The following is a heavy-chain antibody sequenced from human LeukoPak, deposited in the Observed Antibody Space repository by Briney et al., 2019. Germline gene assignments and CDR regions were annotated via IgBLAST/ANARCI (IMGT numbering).Heavy chain of an antibody. Sequence: SETLSLTCTVSGASVGSAGYYWSWIRQPPGGGLEWIGYIYYISNTNYNPSLKSRVTMSVDPSKNQFSLKLNSVTAADTAVYYCARTQSQSVSYRYYFGYWGQGTLVTVSS. V-gene: IGHV4-61*08. D-gene: IGHD1-26*01. CDR2: IYYISNT. CDR3: ARTQSQSVSYRYYFGY. CDR1: GASVGSAGYY. J-gene: IGHJ4*02.